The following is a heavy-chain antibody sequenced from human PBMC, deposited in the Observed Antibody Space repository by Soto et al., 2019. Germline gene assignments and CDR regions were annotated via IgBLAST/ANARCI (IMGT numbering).Heavy chain of an antibody. J-gene: IGHJ6*02. CDR1: GYSFTSYW. D-gene: IGHD3-10*01. V-gene: IGHV5-10-1*01. CDR3: ARPLGSGSNSLDYNGIAL. CDR2: IDPSDSYT. Sequence: ESLKISCKGSGYSFTSYWISWVRQMPGKGLEWMGRIDPSDSYTNYSPSFQGHVTISADKSISTAYLQWSSLKASDTAMYYCARPLGSGSNSLDYNGIALWRHXTPVTV.